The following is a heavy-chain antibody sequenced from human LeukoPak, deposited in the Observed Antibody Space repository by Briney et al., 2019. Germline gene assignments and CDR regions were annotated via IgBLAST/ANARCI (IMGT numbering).Heavy chain of an antibody. D-gene: IGHD6-13*01. CDR3: VREGSGWYYFDY. V-gene: IGHV3-33*01. CDR1: GFTFSSYG. CDR2: IWYDGSNK. J-gene: IGHJ4*02. Sequence: GGSLRLSCAASGFTFSSYGMHWVRQAPGKGLEWVAVIWYDGSNKYYADSVKGRFTISRDNSKNTLYLQMNSLRAEDTAVYYCVREGSGWYYFDYWGQGTLVTVSS.